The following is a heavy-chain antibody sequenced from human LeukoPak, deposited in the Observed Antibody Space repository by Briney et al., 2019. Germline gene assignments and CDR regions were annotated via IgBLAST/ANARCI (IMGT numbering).Heavy chain of an antibody. J-gene: IGHJ4*02. D-gene: IGHD3-22*01. CDR2: IKYDGSST. CDR3: LRGAHYDTSGYYY. Sequence: GGPLRLSCAASGFTFSNYWMHWVRQAPGEGLVWVSRIKYDGSSTIYADSVQGRFTISRDDARNTLYLQMNSLRHEDTAVYYCLRGAHYDTSGYYYWGQGALVTVSS. V-gene: IGHV3-74*01. CDR1: GFTFSNYW.